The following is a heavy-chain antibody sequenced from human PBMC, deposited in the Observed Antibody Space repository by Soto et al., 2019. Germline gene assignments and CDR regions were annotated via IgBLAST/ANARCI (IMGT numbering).Heavy chain of an antibody. Sequence: GGSLRLSCAASGFTFSSYTMNWVRQAPGKGLEWVSSISSSSSYIYYADSVKGRFTISRDNAKNSLYLQMNSLRAEDTAVYYCARFYYDSSGYLPSPYYYYYGMDVWGQGTTVTVSS. CDR1: GFTFSSYT. D-gene: IGHD3-22*01. V-gene: IGHV3-21*01. CDR2: ISSSSSYI. J-gene: IGHJ6*02. CDR3: ARFYYDSSGYLPSPYYYYYGMDV.